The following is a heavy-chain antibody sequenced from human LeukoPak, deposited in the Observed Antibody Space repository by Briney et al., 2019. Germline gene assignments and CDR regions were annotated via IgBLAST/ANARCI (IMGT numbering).Heavy chain of an antibody. J-gene: IGHJ6*03. CDR2: INPSGGST. Sequence: ASVKVSCKASGYTFTSYYMHWVRQAPGQGLEWMGIINPSGGSTSYAQKFQGRVTMTRDMSTSTVYMELSSLRSEDTAVYYCARDQTSRITIFGVVPDYYYYYYTDVWGKGTTVTVSS. D-gene: IGHD3-3*01. CDR1: GYTFTSYY. CDR3: ARDQTSRITIFGVVPDYYYYYYTDV. V-gene: IGHV1-46*01.